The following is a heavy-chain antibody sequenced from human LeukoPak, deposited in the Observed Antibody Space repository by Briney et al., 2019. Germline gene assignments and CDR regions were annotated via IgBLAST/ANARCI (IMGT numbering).Heavy chain of an antibody. CDR1: VGTIISYY. J-gene: IGHJ6*03. CDR2: IYTSGST. Sequence: SETLSLTRTDSVGTIISYYWSWIRQPPGKGLERVGYIYTSGSTNYNCYLTSRGTMSVDTCKNQFSLKLSSVTAADTAVYYCASSRPYSSSFAYYYYYMDVWGKGTTVTVSS. D-gene: IGHD6-6*01. V-gene: IGHV4-4*09. CDR3: ASSRPYSSSFAYYYYYMDV.